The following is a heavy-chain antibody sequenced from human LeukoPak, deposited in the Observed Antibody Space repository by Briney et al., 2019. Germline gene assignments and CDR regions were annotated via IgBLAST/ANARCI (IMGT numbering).Heavy chain of an antibody. Sequence: GGSLRLSCAASGFTFSSYGMHWVRQAPGKGLEWVAVISYDGSNKYYPDSVKGRFTISGDNSKNTLYLQMNTLRAEDTAVYYCAKDRGYCSGGSCYWGFYFDYWGQGTLVTVSS. V-gene: IGHV3-30*18. CDR1: GFTFSSYG. CDR2: ISYDGSNK. J-gene: IGHJ4*02. CDR3: AKDRGYCSGGSCYWGFYFDY. D-gene: IGHD2-15*01.